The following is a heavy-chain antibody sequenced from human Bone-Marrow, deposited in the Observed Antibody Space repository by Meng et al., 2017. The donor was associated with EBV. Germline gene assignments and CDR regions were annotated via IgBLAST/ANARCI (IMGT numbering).Heavy chain of an antibody. J-gene: IGHJ4*02. CDR3: ARLWAGASGYYFDY. V-gene: IGHV5-51*01. D-gene: IGHD3-3*01. Sequence: WMCSIYPGDSDTAFGPSFEGQVTISVDKSISTAYLQWNSLKASDTAMYYCARLWAGASGYYFDYWGQGALVTVAS. CDR2: IYPGDSDT.